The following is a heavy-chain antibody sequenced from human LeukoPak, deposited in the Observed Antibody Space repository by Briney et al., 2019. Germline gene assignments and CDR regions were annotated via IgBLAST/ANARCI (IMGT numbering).Heavy chain of an antibody. D-gene: IGHD6-19*01. Sequence: PGGSLRLSCAASGFTFSSYAMSWVRQAPGKGLEWVSAISSSGDSTYYVDSVKGRFTISRDNSKNTLYLQTNSLRAEDTAIYYCARRPLLGVAGHYYFDCWGQGTLVTVSS. V-gene: IGHV3-23*01. J-gene: IGHJ4*02. CDR2: ISSSGDST. CDR3: ARRPLLGVAGHYYFDC. CDR1: GFTFSSYA.